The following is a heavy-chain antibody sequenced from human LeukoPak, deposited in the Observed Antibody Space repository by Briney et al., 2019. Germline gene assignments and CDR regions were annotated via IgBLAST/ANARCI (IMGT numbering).Heavy chain of an antibody. Sequence: ASVKVSCKGSGYTFTSYGISWVRQAPGQGPGWMGWISAYNGNTNYAQKLQGRVTMTTDTSTSTAYMELRSLRSDDTAVYYCARYHKGWYSSSWTEYYYYYYGMDVWGQGTTVTVSS. V-gene: IGHV1-18*01. D-gene: IGHD6-13*01. CDR3: ARYHKGWYSSSWTEYYYYYYGMDV. CDR1: GYTFTSYG. CDR2: ISAYNGNT. J-gene: IGHJ6*02.